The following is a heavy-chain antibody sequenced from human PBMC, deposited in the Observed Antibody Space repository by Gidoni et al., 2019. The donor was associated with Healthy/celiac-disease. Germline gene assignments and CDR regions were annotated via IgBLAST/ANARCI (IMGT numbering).Heavy chain of an antibody. V-gene: IGHV1-46*03. CDR1: GYTFTSYY. J-gene: IGHJ2*01. D-gene: IGHD6-19*01. Sequence: QVQRVQSGAEVKKPGASVTVSCKASGYTFTSYYMHRVRQAPGQGLELMGIINPIGGSTSYAQKFQGRVTMTRDTSTSTVYMELSSLRSEDTAVYYCARGKSPTYSCGWPTGKDLAHWYFDLWCRGTLVTVSS. CDR3: ARGKSPTYSCGWPTGKDLAHWYFDL. CDR2: INPIGGST.